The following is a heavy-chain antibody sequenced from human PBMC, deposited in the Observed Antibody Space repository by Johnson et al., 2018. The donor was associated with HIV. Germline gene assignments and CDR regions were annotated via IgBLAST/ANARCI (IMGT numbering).Heavy chain of an antibody. J-gene: IGHJ3*01. CDR2: ISSSGSSI. Sequence: QVQLVESGGDLVKPGGSLRLSCAASGFTFRDYYMSWIRQAPGKGLEWVAYISSSGSSISYADSVKGRFTISRDNAKNSLYLQMNSLRAEDTAVYYCARVLADGWFSYDVFDVWGQGTLVIVSS. D-gene: IGHD6-19*01. V-gene: IGHV3-11*01. CDR1: GFTFRDYY. CDR3: ARVLADGWFSYDVFDV.